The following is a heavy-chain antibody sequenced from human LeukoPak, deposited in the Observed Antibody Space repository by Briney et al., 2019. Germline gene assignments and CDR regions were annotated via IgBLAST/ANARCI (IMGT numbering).Heavy chain of an antibody. D-gene: IGHD4-17*01. CDR3: ARADYGLGPSYFDY. CDR2: IYYSGST. CDR1: GGSISSGGYY. J-gene: IGHJ4*02. Sequence: SETLSLTCTVSGGSISSGGYYWSWIRQHPGKGLEWIGYIYYSGSTYYNPSLKSRVTISVDTSKNQFSLKLSPVTAADTAVYYCARADYGLGPSYFDYWGQGTLVTVSS. V-gene: IGHV4-31*03.